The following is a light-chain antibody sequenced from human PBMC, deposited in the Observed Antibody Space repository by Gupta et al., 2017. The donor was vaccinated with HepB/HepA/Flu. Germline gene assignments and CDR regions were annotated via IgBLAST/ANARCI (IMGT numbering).Light chain of an antibody. CDR1: QTISTY. J-gene: IGKJ1*01. V-gene: IGKV1-39*01. CDR2: AAS. CDR3: QQSYSTSWT. Sequence: DIQMTQSPSSLSASVGDRVTITCRASQTISTYLNWYQHKPGKAPKVLISAASSLQSGVPSRFSGSGSGTDFTLTISSLQPEDFAIYYCQQSYSTSWTFGQGTXVEIK.